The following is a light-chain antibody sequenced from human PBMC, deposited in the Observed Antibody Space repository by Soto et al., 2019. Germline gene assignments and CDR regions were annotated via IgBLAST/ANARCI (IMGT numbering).Light chain of an antibody. V-gene: IGKV3-20*01. CDR2: DAS. Sequence: EILLTQSPGTLSLSPSETATLSCRASQGVRYNYLAWYQQRPGQPPRLLIYDASNRATGIPDRFSGSGSGTDFTLTISRLEPEDFAVYYCQQYGSSPPITFGQGTRLEIK. CDR3: QQYGSSPPIT. J-gene: IGKJ5*01. CDR1: QGVRYNY.